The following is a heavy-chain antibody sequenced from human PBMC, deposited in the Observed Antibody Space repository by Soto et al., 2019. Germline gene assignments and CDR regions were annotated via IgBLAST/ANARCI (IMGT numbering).Heavy chain of an antibody. CDR1: GGTFSSYA. Sequence: GASVKVSCKASGGTFSSYAISWVRQAPGQGLEWMGGIIPIFGTANYAQKFQGRVTITADESTSTAYMELSSLRSEDTAVYYCARGTGVVVVPAALCGGDCPRHYYYYGMDVWGQGTTVTVSS. D-gene: IGHD2-2*01. J-gene: IGHJ6*02. CDR2: IIPIFGTA. V-gene: IGHV1-69*13. CDR3: ARGTGVVVVPAALCGGDCPRHYYYYGMDV.